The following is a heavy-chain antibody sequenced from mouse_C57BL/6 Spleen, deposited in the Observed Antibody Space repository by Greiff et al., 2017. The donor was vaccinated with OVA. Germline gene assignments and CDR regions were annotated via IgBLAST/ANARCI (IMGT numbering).Heavy chain of an antibody. J-gene: IGHJ4*01. CDR3: ATPGDYYYGSSLYAMDY. CDR1: GYAFSSYW. D-gene: IGHD1-1*01. V-gene: IGHV1-80*01. Sequence: QVQLQQSGAELVKPGASVKISCKASGYAFSSYWMNWVKQRPGKGLEWIGQIYPGDGDTNYNGKFKGKATLTADKSSSTAYMQLSSLTSEDSAVYFCATPGDYYYGSSLYAMDYWGQGTSVTVSS. CDR2: IYPGDGDT.